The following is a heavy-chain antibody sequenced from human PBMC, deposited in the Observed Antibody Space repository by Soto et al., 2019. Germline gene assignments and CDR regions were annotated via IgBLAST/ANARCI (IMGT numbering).Heavy chain of an antibody. CDR1: GFMFSSAW. CDR2: IKSRSDGGAR. CDR3: VEGWNDF. J-gene: IGHJ4*02. D-gene: IGHD1-1*01. V-gene: IGHV3-15*01. Sequence: EVKVVESGGDFVKPGGSLRLSCATSGFMFSSAWMSWVRQAPGKGLEWVGRIKSRSDGGARDYAAPVKGRFNMSRDDSKHMVYLQMDSLKVEDSAVYYCVEGWNDFSGQGTLVTVSS.